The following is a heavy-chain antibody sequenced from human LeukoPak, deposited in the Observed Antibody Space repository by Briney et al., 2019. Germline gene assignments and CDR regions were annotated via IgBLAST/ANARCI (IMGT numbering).Heavy chain of an antibody. CDR3: AKEGHGSSLDY. V-gene: IGHV3-21*01. CDR2: ISSSSSYI. Sequence: GGSLRLSCAASGFTFSSCSMNWVRQAPGKGLEWVSSISSSSSYIYYADSVKGRFTISRDNAKNTLYLQMNSLRAEDTAVYYCAKEGHGSSLDYWGQGTLVTVSS. J-gene: IGHJ4*02. D-gene: IGHD6-13*01. CDR1: GFTFSSCS.